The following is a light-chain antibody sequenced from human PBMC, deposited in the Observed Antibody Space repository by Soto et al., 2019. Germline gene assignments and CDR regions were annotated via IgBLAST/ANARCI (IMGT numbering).Light chain of an antibody. CDR2: GNS. Sequence: QSVLTQPPSVSGAPGQRVTISCTGSRSNIGAGYDVHWYQQLPGTAPKLLIYGNSNRPSGVPDRVSGSQSGTSASLAITGLQAEDEADYYCQSYDSSLSGSVVFGGGTKLTVL. CDR3: QSYDSSLSGSVV. V-gene: IGLV1-40*01. CDR1: RSNIGAGYD. J-gene: IGLJ2*01.